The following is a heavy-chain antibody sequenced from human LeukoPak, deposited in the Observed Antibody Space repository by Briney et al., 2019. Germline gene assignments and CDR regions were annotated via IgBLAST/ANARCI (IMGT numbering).Heavy chain of an antibody. D-gene: IGHD3-16*02. Sequence: SETLSLTCTVSGCSVSSRSHHWSWTRQPPGKGLEWIGYIYYSGSTNYNPSLKSRVTISVDTSKNQFSLKLSSVTAADTAVYYCASAHYDYVWVIYRPFVYWGQETLVTVSS. CDR2: IYYSGST. V-gene: IGHV4-61*01. CDR3: ASAHYDYVWVIYRPFVY. J-gene: IGHJ4*02. CDR1: GCSVSSRSHH.